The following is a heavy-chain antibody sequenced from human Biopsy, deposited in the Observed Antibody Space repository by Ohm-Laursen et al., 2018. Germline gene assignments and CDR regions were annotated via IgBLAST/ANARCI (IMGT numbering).Heavy chain of an antibody. CDR2: NIPILGTG. D-gene: IGHD3-9*01. CDR1: GGTFSNYG. CDR3: ATKLTGYFHH. J-gene: IGHJ1*01. V-gene: IGHV1-69*06. Sequence: TVKISCKAPGGTFSNYGVNWVRQAPGQGLEWLGGNIPILGTGNYAQKFQDRVTVAADTSTSTATMELRSLRSDDTAVYYCATKLTGYFHHWGQGTLVIVSS.